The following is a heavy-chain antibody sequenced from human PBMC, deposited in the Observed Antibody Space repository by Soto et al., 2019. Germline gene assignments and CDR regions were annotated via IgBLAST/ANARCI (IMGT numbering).Heavy chain of an antibody. CDR3: ARPTGSYCGGDCYSGAFDI. Sequence: GESLKISCKGSGYSFTSYWIGWVRQMPGKGLEWMGIIYPGDSDTRYSPSIQGQVTISADKSISTAYLQWSSLKASDTAMYYCARPTGSYCGGDCYSGAFDIWGQGTMVTVSS. CDR1: GYSFTSYW. J-gene: IGHJ3*02. D-gene: IGHD2-21*02. V-gene: IGHV5-51*01. CDR2: IYPGDSDT.